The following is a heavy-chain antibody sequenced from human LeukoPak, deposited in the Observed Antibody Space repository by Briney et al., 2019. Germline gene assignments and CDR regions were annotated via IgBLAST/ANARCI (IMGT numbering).Heavy chain of an antibody. CDR1: GGSISSYY. Sequence: SETLSLTCTVSGGSISSYYWSWIRQPPGKGLEWIGYIYYSGSTDYNPSLKSRVTISVETSKNQFSLELSSVTAADTAVYYCARSGYYGSGSLAMDVWGKGTTVTISS. V-gene: IGHV4-59*01. J-gene: IGHJ6*04. CDR3: ARSGYYGSGSLAMDV. D-gene: IGHD3-10*01. CDR2: IYYSGST.